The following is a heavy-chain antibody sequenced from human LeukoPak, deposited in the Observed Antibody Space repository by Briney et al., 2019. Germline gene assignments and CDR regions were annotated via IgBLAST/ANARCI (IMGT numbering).Heavy chain of an antibody. CDR2: INPNSGGT. CDR1: GYTFTGYY. V-gene: IGHV1-2*02. CDR3: AREIKRITIFGVVISGGDY. J-gene: IGHJ4*02. D-gene: IGHD3-3*01. Sequence: ASVKVSCKASGYTFTGYYMHWVRQAPGQGLEWMGWINPNSGGTNYAQKSQGRVTMTRDTSISTAYMELSRLRSDDTAVYYCAREIKRITIFGVVISGGDYWGQGTLVTVSS.